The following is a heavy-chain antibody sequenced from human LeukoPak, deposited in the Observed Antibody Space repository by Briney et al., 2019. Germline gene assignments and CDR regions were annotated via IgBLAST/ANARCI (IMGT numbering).Heavy chain of an antibody. J-gene: IGHJ5*02. CDR2: INHSGST. D-gene: IGHD3-3*01. V-gene: IGHV4-34*01. CDR1: GGSFNAYY. Sequence: KPSETLSLTCAVYGGSFNAYYWNWIRQPPGKGLEWIGEINHSGSTNYNPSLKSRVTISVDTSKNQFSLKLSSVTAADTAVYYCARARITIFGVVIGTYNWFDPWGQGTLVTVSS. CDR3: ARARITIFGVVIGTYNWFDP.